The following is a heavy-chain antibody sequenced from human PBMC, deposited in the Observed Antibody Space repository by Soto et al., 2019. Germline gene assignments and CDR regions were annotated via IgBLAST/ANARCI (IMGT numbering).Heavy chain of an antibody. J-gene: IGHJ4*02. V-gene: IGHV3-30-3*01. CDR1: GFMFNRYA. Sequence: QVQLVESGGRVVQPGRSLRLSCAASGFMFNRYAIHWVRQTPGKGLEWVAVISRDGSVQYYADSVRGRFIISRDMSKDTVYLEMKSLRVEDTAVFYCARSRSGAVPDSFGYWGQGTLVTVSS. CDR3: ARSRSGAVPDSFGY. D-gene: IGHD3-3*01. CDR2: ISRDGSVQ.